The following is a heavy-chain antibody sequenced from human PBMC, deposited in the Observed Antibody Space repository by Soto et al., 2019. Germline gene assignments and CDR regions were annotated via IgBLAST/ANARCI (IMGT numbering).Heavy chain of an antibody. CDR2: INPSGGST. CDR1: GYTFTSYY. Sequence: QVQLVQSGAEVKKPGASVEVSCKASGYTFTSYYMHWVRQAPGQGLDWMGIINPSGGSTRYAQKFQGRVTMTRETSTSTVYMELSSLRSEDTAVYYCAREGGTNVLRFLEWLFQPDYWGQGTLVAVSS. V-gene: IGHV1-46*01. J-gene: IGHJ4*02. CDR3: AREGGTNVLRFLEWLFQPDY. D-gene: IGHD3-3*01.